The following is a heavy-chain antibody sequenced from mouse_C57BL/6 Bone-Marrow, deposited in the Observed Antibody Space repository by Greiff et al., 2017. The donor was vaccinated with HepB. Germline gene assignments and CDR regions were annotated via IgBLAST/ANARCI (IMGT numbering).Heavy chain of an antibody. Sequence: EVQLKESGPDLVKPSQSLSLTCSVTGYSITSGYYWNWIRQFPGNKLEWMGYISYDGSNNYNPSLKNRISITRDTSKNQFFLKLNSVTTEDTATYYCARDPYLLLRSHWYFDVWGTGTTVTVSS. J-gene: IGHJ1*03. D-gene: IGHD1-1*01. CDR1: GYSITSGYY. V-gene: IGHV3-6*01. CDR3: ARDPYLLLRSHWYFDV. CDR2: ISYDGSN.